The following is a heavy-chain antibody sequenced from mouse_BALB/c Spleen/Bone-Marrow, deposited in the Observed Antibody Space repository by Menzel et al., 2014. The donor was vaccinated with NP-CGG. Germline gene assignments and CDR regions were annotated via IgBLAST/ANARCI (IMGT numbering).Heavy chain of an antibody. CDR2: IAPGSGST. D-gene: IGHD1-1*01. J-gene: IGHJ4*01. CDR3: ARSYYGRDMDY. Sequence: DLVKPGASVKLSCKASGYTFTSYWINWIKQRPGQGLEWIGRIAPGSGSTYYDEMFKGKATLTVDTSSSTAYIQLSSLSSEESAVYCCARSYYGRDMDYWGQGTSVTISS. CDR1: GYTFTSYW. V-gene: IGHV1S41*01.